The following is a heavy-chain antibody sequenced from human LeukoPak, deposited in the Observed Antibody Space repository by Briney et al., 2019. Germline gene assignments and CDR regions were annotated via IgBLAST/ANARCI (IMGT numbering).Heavy chain of an antibody. CDR2: INPNSGGT. D-gene: IGHD3-3*01. CDR3: ARGEDMIFGVVIIQGRLFDY. V-gene: IGHV1-2*02. J-gene: IGHJ4*02. CDR1: GYTFTGYY. Sequence: ASVKVSCKASGYTFTGYYMHWVRQAPGQGLEWMGWINPNSGGTNYAQKFQGRVTMTRDTSISTAYMELSRLRSDDTAVYYCARGEDMIFGVVIIQGRLFDYWGQGTLVTVSS.